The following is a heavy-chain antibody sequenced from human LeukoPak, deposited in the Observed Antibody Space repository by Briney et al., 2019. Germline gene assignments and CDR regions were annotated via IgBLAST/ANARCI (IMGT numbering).Heavy chain of an antibody. Sequence: PGRSLRLSCAASEFTFSTYGMHWVRQAPGKGLEWVAVISSDGSYKFYADSVKGRFTISRDNSKSTLYLQMNSLRAEDTAVYYCAKDRYSGLNTIDYWGQGTLVTVSS. D-gene: IGHD6-13*01. CDR3: AKDRYSGLNTIDY. J-gene: IGHJ4*02. CDR2: ISSDGSYK. CDR1: EFTFSTYG. V-gene: IGHV3-30*18.